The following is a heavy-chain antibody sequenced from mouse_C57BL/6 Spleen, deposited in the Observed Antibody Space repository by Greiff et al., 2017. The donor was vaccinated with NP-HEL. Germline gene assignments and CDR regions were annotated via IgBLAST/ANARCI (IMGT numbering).Heavy chain of an antibody. CDR3: ARWSLLWSMEGY. J-gene: IGHJ2*01. V-gene: IGHV1-26*01. CDR1: GYTFTDYY. Sequence: EVQGVESGPELVKPGASVKISCKASGYTFTDYYMNWVKQSHGKSLEWIGDINPNNGGTSYNQKFKGKATLTVDKSSSTAYMELRSLTSEDSAVYYCARWSLLWSMEGYWGQGTTLTVSS. CDR2: INPNNGGT. D-gene: IGHD2-10*01.